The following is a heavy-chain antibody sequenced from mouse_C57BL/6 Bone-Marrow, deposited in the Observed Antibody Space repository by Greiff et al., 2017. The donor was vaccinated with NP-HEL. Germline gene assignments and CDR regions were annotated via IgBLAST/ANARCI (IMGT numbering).Heavy chain of an antibody. Sequence: QVQLQQPGAELVMPGASVKLSCKASGYTFTSYWMHWVKQRPGQGLEWIGEIDPSDSYTNYNQKFKGKSTLTVDKSSSTDYMKRRSRTSEDDAVEDCGRNDDGAGGCEDGGQGT. CDR1: GYTFTSYW. J-gene: IGHJ3*01. CDR2: IDPSDSYT. D-gene: IGHD2-12*01. V-gene: IGHV1-69*01. CDR3: GRNDDGAGGCED.